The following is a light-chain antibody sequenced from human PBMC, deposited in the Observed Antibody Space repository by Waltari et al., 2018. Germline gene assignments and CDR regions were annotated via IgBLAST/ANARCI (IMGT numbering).Light chain of an antibody. CDR2: DVS. V-gene: IGLV2-14*03. Sequence: QSALTQPASVSGSPGQSITIPCTGTSSDVGGYNYVSWYQQHPGKAPKLMIYDVSNRPSGVADRFSGSQSGNTASLTLSGLQAEDEDDYYCRAYTSSSTHVFGTGTKVTVL. CDR1: SSDVGGYNY. J-gene: IGLJ1*01. CDR3: RAYTSSSTHV.